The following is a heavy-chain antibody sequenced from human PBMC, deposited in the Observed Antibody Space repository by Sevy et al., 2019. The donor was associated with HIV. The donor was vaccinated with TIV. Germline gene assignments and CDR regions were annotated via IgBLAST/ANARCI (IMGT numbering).Heavy chain of an antibody. J-gene: IGHJ3*02. Sequence: GGSLRLSCKPSGFTFSSYAMNWVRQVPGKGLDWVSTIYDTNYGSGGGTYYADSVKGRFTISRDTSKTTVYLQMNSLRTEDTAVYYCAGVRYDSSGSFDTFDIWGQGTMVTVSS. D-gene: IGHD3-22*01. CDR1: GFTFSSYA. CDR2: IYDTNYGSGGGT. V-gene: IGHV3-23*01. CDR3: AGVRYDSSGSFDTFDI.